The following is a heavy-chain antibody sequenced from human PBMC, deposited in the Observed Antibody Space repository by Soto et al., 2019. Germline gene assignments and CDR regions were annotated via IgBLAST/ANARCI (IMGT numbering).Heavy chain of an antibody. CDR1: VGSFKSGSYS. V-gene: IGHV4-61*01. D-gene: IGHD3-3*01. CDR3: ARDFAYFES. CDR2: VYHTWRT. J-gene: IGHJ4*02. Sequence: SETLSLTCTGSVGSFKSGSYSWSWIRQPPGKGLEWIGNVYHTWRTSYNPSLKSRVSISMDTSKNQFSLNLDSVTAADTAVYFCARDFAYFESWGQGTMVTVSS.